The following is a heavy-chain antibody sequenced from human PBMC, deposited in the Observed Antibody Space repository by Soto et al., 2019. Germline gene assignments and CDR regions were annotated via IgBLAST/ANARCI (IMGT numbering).Heavy chain of an antibody. Sequence: EVQLVESGGGLVQPGGSLRLSCSASGFTFNKYAMHWVRQAPGTGLQYVSGISDTGGSTFHADSVKGRFTISRDDSKDTLFLQMSSLRAEDTAVYYCVRRLTRTVSALGYWGQGTLVSVSS. CDR3: VRRLTRTVSALGY. D-gene: IGHD6-19*01. CDR2: ISDTGGST. V-gene: IGHV3-64D*06. J-gene: IGHJ4*02. CDR1: GFTFNKYA.